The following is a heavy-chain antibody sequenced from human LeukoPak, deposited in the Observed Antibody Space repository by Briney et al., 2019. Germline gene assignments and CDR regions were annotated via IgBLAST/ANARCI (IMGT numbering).Heavy chain of an antibody. D-gene: IGHD3-3*01. CDR2: IYYSGST. J-gene: IGHJ3*02. Sequence: SETLSLTCTVSGGSISSGGYYWSWIRQHPGKGLEWIGYIYYSGSTYYNPSLKSRVTISVDTSKNQFSLKLSSVTAADTAVYYCARAKTETLVVLRFLEWYPRFGAFDIWGQGTMVTVSS. V-gene: IGHV4-31*03. CDR3: ARAKTETLVVLRFLEWYPRFGAFDI. CDR1: GGSISSGGYY.